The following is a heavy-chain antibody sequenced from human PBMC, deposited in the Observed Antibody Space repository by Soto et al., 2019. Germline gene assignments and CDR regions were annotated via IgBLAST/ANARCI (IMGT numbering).Heavy chain of an antibody. V-gene: IGHV3-66*01. CDR3: ARGYWVEGYGAGTYFDY. CDR2: IYSGSTT. D-gene: IGHD2-15*01. CDR1: GLSVTSNY. Sequence: EVLLVQSGGGLVQPGGSLRLSCAPSGLSVTSNYMAWVRQAPGKGLEWVSVIYSGSTTHHADSVKGRFTISRDSSSNTLLLQMSSLRVEDTALYYCARGYWVEGYGAGTYFDYWGQGTLVTVSS. J-gene: IGHJ4*02.